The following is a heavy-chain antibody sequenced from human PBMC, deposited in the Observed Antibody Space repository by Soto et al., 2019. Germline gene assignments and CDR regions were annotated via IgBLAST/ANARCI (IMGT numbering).Heavy chain of an antibody. CDR3: ARVPYGDYDLPDY. CDR2: INHSGST. CDR1: GGSFSGYY. J-gene: IGHJ4*02. D-gene: IGHD4-17*01. Sequence: SETLSLPCAVYGGSFSGYYWSWIRQPPGKGLEWIGEINHSGSTNYNPSLKSRVTISVDTSKNQFSLKLSSVTAADTAVYYCARVPYGDYDLPDYWGQGTLVTVSS. V-gene: IGHV4-34*01.